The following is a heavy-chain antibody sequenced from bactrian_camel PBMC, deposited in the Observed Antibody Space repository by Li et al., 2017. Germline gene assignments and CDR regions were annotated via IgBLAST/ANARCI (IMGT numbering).Heavy chain of an antibody. V-gene: IGHV3S53*01. J-gene: IGHJ6*01. CDR2: IESSGRL. CDR1: GYSASFRY. CDR3: ITGEPGEVAGTGALFGC. Sequence: HVQLVESGGGSVQAGGSLRLSCVVSGYSASFRYMGWFRQAPGKEREGVASIESSGRLTYADSVKGRFTISKDNAMNTLYLQMNSLKSEDTALYYCITGEPGEVAGTGALFGCWGQGTQVTVS. D-gene: IGHD6*01.